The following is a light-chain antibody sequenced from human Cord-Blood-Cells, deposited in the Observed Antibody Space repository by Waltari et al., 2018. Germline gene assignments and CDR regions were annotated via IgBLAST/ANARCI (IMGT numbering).Light chain of an antibody. CDR2: AAS. CDR3: QQSYSTPIT. V-gene: IGKV1-39*01. J-gene: IGKJ5*01. CDR1: QTISSY. Sequence: DIQMTQSPSSLSASVGDRVTITCRASQTISSYVNWYQQKPGKAPKLLIYAASSLQSGVPTMFSGSGSGTDFTLTISSLQPEDFATYYCQQSYSTPITFGQGTRLEIK.